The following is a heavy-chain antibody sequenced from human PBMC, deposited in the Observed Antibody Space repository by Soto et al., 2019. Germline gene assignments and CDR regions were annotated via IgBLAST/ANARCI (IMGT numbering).Heavy chain of an antibody. J-gene: IGHJ4*02. CDR3: ARDASNSVDS. V-gene: IGHV3-74*01. CDR2: IGSDGGST. CDR1: GFTFSTYW. Sequence: EVQLVESGGGLVQPGGSLRLSCAASGFTFSTYWMHWVRQVPGKGLVWVSRIGSDGGSTNYADSVKGRFNVSRDNAKSTLYLQMNSLRAEDTAVYYCARDASNSVDSWGQGTLVTVSS. D-gene: IGHD4-4*01.